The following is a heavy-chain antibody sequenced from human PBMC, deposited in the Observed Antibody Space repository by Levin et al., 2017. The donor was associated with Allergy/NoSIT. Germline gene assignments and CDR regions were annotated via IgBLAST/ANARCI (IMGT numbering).Heavy chain of an antibody. CDR3: AKAPWGARSPVDY. D-gene: IGHD1-26*01. CDR2: ISWNSGSI. Sequence: AGGSLRLSCAASGFTFDDYAMHWVRQAPGKGLEWVSGISWNSGSIGYADSVKGRFTISRDNAKNSLYLQMNSLRAEDTALYYCAKAPWGARSPVDYWGQGTLVTVSS. J-gene: IGHJ4*02. V-gene: IGHV3-9*01. CDR1: GFTFDDYA.